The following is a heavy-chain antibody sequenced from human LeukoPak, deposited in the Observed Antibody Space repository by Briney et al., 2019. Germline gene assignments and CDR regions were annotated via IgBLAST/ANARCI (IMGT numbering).Heavy chain of an antibody. Sequence: SETLSLTCTVSGGSISSYYWSWIRQPPGKGLEWIGYISHSGTTYYNPSLRSGVTISVDRSKNLFSLRLTSVTAADTAIYYCASPMTFVVRGVAGIDAFGIWGQGTMVTVSS. CDR2: ISHSGTT. V-gene: IGHV4-59*12. CDR1: GGSISSYY. CDR3: ASPMTFVVRGVAGIDAFGI. J-gene: IGHJ3*02. D-gene: IGHD3-10*01.